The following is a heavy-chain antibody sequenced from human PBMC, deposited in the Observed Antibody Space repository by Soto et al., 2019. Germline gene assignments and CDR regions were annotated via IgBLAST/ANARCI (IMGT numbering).Heavy chain of an antibody. CDR3: TKEDGWATS. V-gene: IGHV3-15*01. D-gene: IGHD3-10*01. CDR1: GFTFSNAW. CDR2: IKSKTHGGTT. J-gene: IGHJ5*02. Sequence: PGGSLRLSCAASGFTFSNAWMTWVRQAPGRGLEWVGRIKSKTHGGTTDYVAPVKGRFIISRDDSKNTLYLQMNSLKTEDTAVYYCTKEDGWATSWGQGT.